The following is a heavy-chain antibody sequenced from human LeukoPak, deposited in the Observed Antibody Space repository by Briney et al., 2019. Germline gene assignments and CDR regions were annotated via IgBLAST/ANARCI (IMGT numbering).Heavy chain of an antibody. CDR3: AKSHTVTTPHDFDY. CDR1: GFTFSSQA. V-gene: IGHV3-23*01. J-gene: IGHJ4*02. Sequence: GGSLRLSCAASGFTFSSQAMSWVRQAPGKGLEWVSAISGSGDYTYYADSVKGRFTISRDNSKNTLYLQMNSLRAEDTAVYYCAKSHTVTTPHDFDYWGQGTLVTVSS. CDR2: ISGSGDYT. D-gene: IGHD4-17*01.